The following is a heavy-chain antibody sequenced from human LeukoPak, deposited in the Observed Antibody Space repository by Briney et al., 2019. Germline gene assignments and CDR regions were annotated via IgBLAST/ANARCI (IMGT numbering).Heavy chain of an antibody. D-gene: IGHD3-16*02. CDR3: ARDRRGAILDY. J-gene: IGHJ4*02. CDR2: IRAYNGNT. CDR1: GYTVTSYG. V-gene: IGHV1-18*04. Sequence: GASVKVSCKASGYTVTSYGISWVRQAPGQGLEWMGWIRAYNGNTNYAQKLQGRVTMTTDTSTSTAYMELRSLRSDDTAVYYCARDRRGAILDYWGQGTLVTVSS.